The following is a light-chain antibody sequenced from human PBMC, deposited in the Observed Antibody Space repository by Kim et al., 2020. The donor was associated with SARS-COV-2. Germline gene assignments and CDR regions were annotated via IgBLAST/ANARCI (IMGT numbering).Light chain of an antibody. J-gene: IGLJ3*02. CDR3: CSYANGGTWV. V-gene: IGLV2-23*01. CDR1: NNDVGSHDL. CDR2: GDN. Sequence: GHSITISCSGTNNDVGSHDLVSWYQHHPGTAPKLVIYGDNQRPSGVSSRFSGSKSGNTASLTISGLQPEDEADYYCCSYANGGTWVFGGGTQLTVL.